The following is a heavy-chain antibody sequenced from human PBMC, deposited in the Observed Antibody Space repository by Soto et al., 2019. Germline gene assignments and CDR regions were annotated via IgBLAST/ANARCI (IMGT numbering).Heavy chain of an antibody. CDR1: SGSIISSNYY. J-gene: IGHJ5*02. CDR2: IYYSGST. V-gene: IGHV4-39*01. Sequence: QLQLQESGPGLVKPSENLSLTCTVSSGSIISSNYYWAWIRQPPEKGLEWIATIYYSGSTYYSPSLKSRVTISVVTSKNQFSLRLASVTAADTAVYYCARLNKPGWFDPWGQGTLVTVSS. CDR3: ARLNKPGWFDP.